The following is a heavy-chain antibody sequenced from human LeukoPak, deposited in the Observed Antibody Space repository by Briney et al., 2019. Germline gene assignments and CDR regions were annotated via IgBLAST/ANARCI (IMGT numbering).Heavy chain of an antibody. CDR2: IGGTGDST. J-gene: IGHJ4*02. Sequence: GGSLRLSCAASGFTFSSYDMHWVRQATGKGLEWVSAIGGTGDSTYYADSVKGRFFISRDYSTNTLFLQMNNLRVEDTAVYYCAKKMGIWFVGFDSWGQGILVSVSS. V-gene: IGHV3-23*01. CDR3: AKKMGIWFVGFDS. CDR1: GFTFSSYD. D-gene: IGHD3-10*01.